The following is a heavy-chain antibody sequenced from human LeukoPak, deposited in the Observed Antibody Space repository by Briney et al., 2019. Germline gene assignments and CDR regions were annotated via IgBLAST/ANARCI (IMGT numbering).Heavy chain of an antibody. Sequence: SETLSLTCTVSGGSINPYYWSWVRQPPGKGLEWIGYRYYSGTIDYNPSLRSRVTISVDASKNQFSLRLTSVTAADTVIYYCARGSPVADHWGQGTLVTVSS. V-gene: IGHV4-59*01. CDR1: GGSINPYY. CDR2: RYYSGTI. CDR3: ARGSPVADH. J-gene: IGHJ5*02.